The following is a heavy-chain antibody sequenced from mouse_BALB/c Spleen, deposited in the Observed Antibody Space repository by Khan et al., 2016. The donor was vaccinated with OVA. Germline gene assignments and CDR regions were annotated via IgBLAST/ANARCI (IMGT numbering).Heavy chain of an antibody. CDR2: NSSAGDFT. Sequence: EVELVESGGDLVKPGGSLKLSCAASGFTFSSYSMSWVRQTPDERLEWVTTNSSAGDFTYYPDCVKGRFTISRDNAKNTLYLQMSSLKSEDTAMYYCASHLTGSFAYWGQGTLVTVSA. CDR3: ASHLTGSFAY. J-gene: IGHJ3*01. D-gene: IGHD4-1*01. V-gene: IGHV5-6*01. CDR1: GFTFSSYS.